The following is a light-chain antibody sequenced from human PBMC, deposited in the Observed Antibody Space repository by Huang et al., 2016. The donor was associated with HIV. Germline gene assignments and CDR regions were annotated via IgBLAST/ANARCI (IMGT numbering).Light chain of an antibody. Sequence: DIVMTQSLDSLAVSLGERAAINCKSSQIVLYNSNNKNYLAWYQQKPGQPPKLLIYWASTRESGVPDRFSGSGSETDFTLTISSLQAEDVALYYSQQYYSTPYTFGQGTKLEIK. J-gene: IGKJ2*01. CDR3: QQYYSTPYT. CDR1: QIVLYNSNNKNY. V-gene: IGKV4-1*01. CDR2: WAS.